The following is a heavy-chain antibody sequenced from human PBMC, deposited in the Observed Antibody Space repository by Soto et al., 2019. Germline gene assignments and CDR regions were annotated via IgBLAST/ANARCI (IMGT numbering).Heavy chain of an antibody. J-gene: IGHJ5*02. CDR2: IYYSGST. V-gene: IGHV4-30-4*02. D-gene: IGHD3-10*01. CDR3: ARDALKYYYGSGSHFDP. Sequence: PSDTLSLTCTVSGGSISSGDYYWSWIRQPPGKGLEWIGYIYYSGSTYYNPSLKSRVTISVDTSKNQFSLKLSSVTAADTAVYYCARDALKYYYGSGSHFDPWGQGTLVTVSS. CDR1: GGSISSGDYY.